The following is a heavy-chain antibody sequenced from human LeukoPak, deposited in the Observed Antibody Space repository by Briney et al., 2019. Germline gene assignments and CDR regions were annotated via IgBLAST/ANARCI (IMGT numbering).Heavy chain of an antibody. Sequence: ASVKVSCKASGYTFTSYAMNWVRQAPGQGLEWMGWINTNTGNPTYAQGFTGRFVFSLDTSVSTAYLQISSLKAEDTAVYYCASRLRGYSYAPGAFDTWGQGTMVTVSS. CDR3: ASRLRGYSYAPGAFDT. CDR2: INTNTGNP. J-gene: IGHJ3*02. CDR1: GYTFTSYA. V-gene: IGHV7-4-1*02. D-gene: IGHD5-18*01.